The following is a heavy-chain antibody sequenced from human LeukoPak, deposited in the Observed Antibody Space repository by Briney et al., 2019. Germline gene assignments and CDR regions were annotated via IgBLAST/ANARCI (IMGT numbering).Heavy chain of an antibody. CDR1: GFTFSSYG. CDR3: AKVPYSSGWYYYYYGMDV. J-gene: IGHJ6*02. V-gene: IGHV3-30*18. D-gene: IGHD6-19*01. Sequence: GGSLRLSCAASGFTFSSYGMHWVRQAPGKGLEWVAVISYDGSNKYYADSVKGRFTISRDNSKNMLYLQMNSLRAEDTAVYYCAKVPYSSGWYYYYYGMDVWGQGTTVTVSS. CDR2: ISYDGSNK.